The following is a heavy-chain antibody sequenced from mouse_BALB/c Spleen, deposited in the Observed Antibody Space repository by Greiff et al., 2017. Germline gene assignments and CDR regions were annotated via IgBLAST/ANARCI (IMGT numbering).Heavy chain of an antibody. J-gene: IGHJ2*01. CDR2: IHPSDSET. V-gene: IGHV1-74*01. Sequence: QVQLQQSGAELVRPGASVKLSCTASGYTFTSYWMNWVKQRPGQGLEWIGMIHPSDSETRLKQKFKDKATLTGDKSSSTAYMQLSSPTSEDSAGYNCAKREAVDYWGQGTTVTVSS. CDR3: AKREAVDY. CDR1: GYTFTSYW.